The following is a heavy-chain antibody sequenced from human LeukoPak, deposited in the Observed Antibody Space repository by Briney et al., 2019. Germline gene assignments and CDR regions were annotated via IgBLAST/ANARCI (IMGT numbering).Heavy chain of an antibody. CDR3: AKSSGDSYFDY. V-gene: IGHV3-9*01. CDR1: GFTFDDYA. Sequence: PGRSLRLSCAASGFTFDDYAKHWVRQAPGKGLEWVSRISWNSGNIDYADSVRGRFTISRDNAKNSLYLQMSSLRPEDTALYYCAKSSGDSYFDYWGQGTLVTVSS. J-gene: IGHJ4*02. D-gene: IGHD3-10*01. CDR2: ISWNSGNI.